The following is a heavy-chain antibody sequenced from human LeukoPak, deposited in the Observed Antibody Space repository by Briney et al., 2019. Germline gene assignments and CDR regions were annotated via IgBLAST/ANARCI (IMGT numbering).Heavy chain of an antibody. J-gene: IGHJ6*02. Sequence: KVSCKVSGYTLTELSMHWVRQAPGKGLEWMGGFDPEDGETIYARKFQGRVTMTEDTSTDTAYMELSSLRSEDTAVYYCATDPTLYSSSWAGMDVWGQGTTVTVSS. V-gene: IGHV1-24*01. D-gene: IGHD6-13*01. CDR2: FDPEDGET. CDR3: ATDPTLYSSSWAGMDV. CDR1: GYTLTELS.